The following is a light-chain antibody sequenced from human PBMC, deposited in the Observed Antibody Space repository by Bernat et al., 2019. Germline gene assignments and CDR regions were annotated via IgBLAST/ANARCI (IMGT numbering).Light chain of an antibody. CDR2: AAS. V-gene: IGKV1D-12*01. J-gene: IGKJ4*01. CDR3: QQSNSFPLT. Sequence: DIQMTQSPSSVSASVGDRVTITCRASQGISSWLVWYQQKLGKAPKLLIYAASTLQSGIPSRFSGSGFGTDFTLTIRSLQPEDFATYYCQQSNSFPLTFGGGTKVEIK. CDR1: QGISSW.